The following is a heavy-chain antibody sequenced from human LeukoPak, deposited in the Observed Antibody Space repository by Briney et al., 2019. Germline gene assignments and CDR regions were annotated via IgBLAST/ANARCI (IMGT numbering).Heavy chain of an antibody. CDR3: ASIRPYYDILTGYYMGFDP. J-gene: IGHJ5*02. CDR1: GGSISSGGYY. CDR2: IYYSGST. D-gene: IGHD3-9*01. Sequence: PSQTLSLTCTVSGGSISSGGYYWSWIRQHPGKGLEWIGYIYYSGSTYYNPSLKSRVTISVDKSKNQFSLKLSSVTAADTAVYYGASIRPYYDILTGYYMGFDPWGQGTLVTVSS. V-gene: IGHV4-31*03.